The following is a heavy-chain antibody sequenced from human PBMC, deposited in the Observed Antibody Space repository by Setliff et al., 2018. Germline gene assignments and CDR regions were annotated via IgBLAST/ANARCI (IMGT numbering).Heavy chain of an antibody. CDR3: RVWVTMIEVDS. J-gene: IGHJ4*02. CDR2: IYNSGST. D-gene: IGHD3-22*01. V-gene: IGHV4-4*09. CDR1: GGSISTYY. Sequence: SETLSLTCTFSGGSISTYYWSWIRQPPGKGLEWIGYIYNSGSTNYNPSLKSRVTISVDTSKNQFSLRLTSVTAADTAVYYCRVWVTMIEVDSWAQGTLVTVSS.